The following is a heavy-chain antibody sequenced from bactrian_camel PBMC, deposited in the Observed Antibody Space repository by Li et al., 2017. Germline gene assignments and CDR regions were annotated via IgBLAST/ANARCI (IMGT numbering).Heavy chain of an antibody. V-gene: IGHV3S1*01. CDR2: IYTGGGSS. CDR1: AYVFNSYC. D-gene: IGHD6*01. J-gene: IGHJ4*01. CDR3: AADTRASRGGVAYCFSRGPSGYNY. Sequence: HVQLVESGGGSVQTGGSLRLSCAAEAYVFNSYCMGWFRQAPGKEREGVAAIYTGGGSSYYADSVKGRFIIFQDSANNTLDLQMYSLKSEDTAMYYCAADTRASRGGVAYCFSRGPSGYNYWGQGTQVTVS.